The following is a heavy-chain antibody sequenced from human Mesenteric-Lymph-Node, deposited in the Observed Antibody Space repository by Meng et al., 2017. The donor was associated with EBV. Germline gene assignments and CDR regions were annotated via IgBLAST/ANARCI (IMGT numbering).Heavy chain of an antibody. J-gene: IGHJ4*02. CDR2: INAGNDNT. D-gene: IGHD3-3*01. CDR1: GYSFTSYA. CDR3: ARGGYDFWSGYYTFDY. V-gene: IGHV1-3*01. Sequence: HVHLVQSGAEGKKPGASVKVSCKASGYSFTSYAIHWVRQAPGHSPEWMGWINAGNDNTKYSQRFQHRVTIIRDTSATTAYMELSSLRSEDTAVYYCARGGYDFWSGYYTFDYWGQGTLVTVSS.